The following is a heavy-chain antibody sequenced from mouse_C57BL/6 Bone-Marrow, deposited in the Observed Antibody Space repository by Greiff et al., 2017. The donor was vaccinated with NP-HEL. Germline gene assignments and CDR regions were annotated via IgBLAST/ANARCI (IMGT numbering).Heavy chain of an antibody. Sequence: VQLQQSGTVPARPGASVKMSCKTSGYTFTSYWMHWVKQRPGQGLEWIGAIYPGNSDTSYNQKFKGKAKLTAVTSASTAYMELSSLTNEDSAVYYCTRSEGYYHLYYAMDYWGQGTSVTVSS. V-gene: IGHV1-5*01. J-gene: IGHJ4*01. CDR3: TRSEGYYHLYYAMDY. D-gene: IGHD2-3*01. CDR2: IYPGNSDT. CDR1: GYTFTSYW.